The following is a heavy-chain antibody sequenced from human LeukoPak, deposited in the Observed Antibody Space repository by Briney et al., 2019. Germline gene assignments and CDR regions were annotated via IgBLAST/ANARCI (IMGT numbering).Heavy chain of an antibody. CDR3: ARAIVGTENFDY. CDR1: GFTFSTHA. V-gene: IGHV3-30*10. CDR2: VSHDGNTK. D-gene: IGHD5-12*01. J-gene: IGHJ4*02. Sequence: TGGSLRLSCAASGFTFSTHAMHWVRQAPDKGLEWVAVVSHDGNTKYYTDSVKGRFTISRDNSKNTLYLQMNGLRTDDTAVYYCARAIVGTENFDYWGQGTLVTVSS.